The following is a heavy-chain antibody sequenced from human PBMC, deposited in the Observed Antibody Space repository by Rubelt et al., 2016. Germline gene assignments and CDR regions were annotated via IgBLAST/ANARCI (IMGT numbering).Heavy chain of an antibody. CDR2: ISYDGSNK. V-gene: IGHV3-30*01. Sequence: ISYDGSNKYYADSVKGRFTISRDNSKNTLYLQMNSLRAEDTAVYYCARDKGGYCSGGSCSSEFDYWGQGTLVTVSS. D-gene: IGHD2-15*01. J-gene: IGHJ4*02. CDR3: ARDKGGYCSGGSCSSEFDY.